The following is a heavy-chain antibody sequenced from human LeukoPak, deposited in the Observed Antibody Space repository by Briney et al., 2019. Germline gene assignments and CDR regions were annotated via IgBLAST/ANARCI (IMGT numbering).Heavy chain of an antibody. CDR2: IYYSGST. V-gene: IGHV4-61*01. CDR3: ARRGGSGRSFDY. Sequence: PSETLSLTCTVSGGSVSSGSYYWSWLRQPPGKGLEWIGYIYYSGSTNYNPSLKSRVTMSVDTSQNQFSLKLSSVTAADTAVYYCARRGGSGRSFDYWGQGTLVTISS. D-gene: IGHD3-10*01. CDR1: GGSVSSGSYY. J-gene: IGHJ4*02.